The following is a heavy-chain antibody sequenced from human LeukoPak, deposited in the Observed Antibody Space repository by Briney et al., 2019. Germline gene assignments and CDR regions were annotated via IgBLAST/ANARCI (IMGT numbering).Heavy chain of an antibody. J-gene: IGHJ4*02. D-gene: IGHD6-13*01. Sequence: GGSLRLSCAASGFTFSSYGMHWVRQAPGKGLEWVAVIWYDGSNKYYADSVKGRFTISRDNAKNSLYLQVNSLSPEDTAVYYCATDSRVSYWGQGTLVTVSS. CDR3: ATDSRVSY. V-gene: IGHV3-33*03. CDR2: IWYDGSNK. CDR1: GFTFSSYG.